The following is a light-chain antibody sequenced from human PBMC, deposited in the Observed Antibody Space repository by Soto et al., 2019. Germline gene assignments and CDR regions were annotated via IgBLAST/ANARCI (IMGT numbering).Light chain of an antibody. CDR1: SGSVSTGHL. Sequence: QTVVTQEPSFSVSPGGTVTLTCGLSSGSVSTGHLPSWYQQTPGQPPRALLYNTNTRSSGVPDRFSGSILGNKAALTITGAQADDESDYYCVLFMGSGLWVFGGGTQLTVL. V-gene: IGLV8-61*01. CDR2: NTN. J-gene: IGLJ3*02. CDR3: VLFMGSGLWV.